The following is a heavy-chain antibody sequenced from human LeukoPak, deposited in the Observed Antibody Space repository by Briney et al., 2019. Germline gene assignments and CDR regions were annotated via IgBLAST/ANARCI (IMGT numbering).Heavy chain of an antibody. D-gene: IGHD3-22*01. CDR3: ARRPNYYDSSGYYP. Sequence: SETLSLTCTVSGGSISSSSYYWGWIRQPPGKGLEWIGSIYYSGSTYYNPSLKSRVTISVDTSKNQFSLKLSSVTAADTAVYYCARRPNYYDSSGYYPWGQGTLVTASS. CDR1: GGSISSSSYY. CDR2: IYYSGST. J-gene: IGHJ5*02. V-gene: IGHV4-39*01.